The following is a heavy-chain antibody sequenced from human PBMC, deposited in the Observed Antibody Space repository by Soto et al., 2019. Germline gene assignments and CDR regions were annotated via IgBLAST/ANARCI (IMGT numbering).Heavy chain of an antibody. Sequence: QVPLVQSGAEVKKPGASVKVSCKASGYNFTSYGISWVRQAPGQGLEWMGWISAYNGNTNYAQKLQGRVTMTTDTSTSTAYMELRSLRSDDTAVYYCTRNLNHSLYGNSSGSFDYWGQGTLVTVSS. CDR3: TRNLNHSLYGNSSGSFDY. CDR1: GYNFTSYG. V-gene: IGHV1-18*01. D-gene: IGHD3-22*01. J-gene: IGHJ4*02. CDR2: ISAYNGNT.